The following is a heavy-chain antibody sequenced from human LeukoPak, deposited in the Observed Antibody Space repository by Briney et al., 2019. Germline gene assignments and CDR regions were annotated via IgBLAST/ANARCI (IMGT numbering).Heavy chain of an antibody. CDR1: GFTFSSYA. Sequence: GGSLRLSCAASGFTFSSYAMHWVRQAPGKGLEWVAVISYDGSNKYYADSVKGRFTISRDNSKNTLYLQMNSLRAEDTAVYYCERELGSGGFQLAYYYGMDAWGKGTTVTVSS. CDR3: ERELGSGGFQLAYYYGMDA. D-gene: IGHD4-23*01. CDR2: ISYDGSNK. V-gene: IGHV3-30-3*01. J-gene: IGHJ6*04.